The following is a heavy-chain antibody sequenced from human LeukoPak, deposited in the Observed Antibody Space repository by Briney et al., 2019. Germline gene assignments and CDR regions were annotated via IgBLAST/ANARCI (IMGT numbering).Heavy chain of an antibody. CDR1: GSTSRSYA. J-gene: IGHJ4*02. V-gene: IGHV3-23*01. D-gene: IGHD2-15*01. CDR3: AKQAAATLDY. Sequence: PGGSLRLSCAASGSTSRSYAMSWVRQAPGKGLQWVSSTCASGPCTFYADSVKGRFIISRDNSKNTLYLQMNSLRVEDKAIYYCAKQAAATLDYWGRGTLVTVSS. CDR2: TCASGPCT.